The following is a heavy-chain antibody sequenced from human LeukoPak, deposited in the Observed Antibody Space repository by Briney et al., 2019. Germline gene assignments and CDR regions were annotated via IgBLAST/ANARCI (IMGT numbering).Heavy chain of an antibody. V-gene: IGHV3-7*01. CDR3: ARPAYSSTWYYFEY. Sequence: GGSLRLSCAASGFTFSNYWMSWVRQAPGKGLEWVANIKEYGSEKYYVASVKGRFTISRDNTKSSLYLEMNSLRVEDTAVYYCARPAYSSTWYYFEYWGQGTLVTVSS. CDR2: IKEYGSEK. CDR1: GFTFSNYW. D-gene: IGHD6-13*01. J-gene: IGHJ4*02.